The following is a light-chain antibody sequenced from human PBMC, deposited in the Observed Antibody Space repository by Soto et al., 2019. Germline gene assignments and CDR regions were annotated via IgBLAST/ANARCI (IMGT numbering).Light chain of an antibody. CDR3: AAWDDSLSGRV. CDR1: SSNIGSNY. V-gene: IGLV1-47*02. CDR2: SNN. Sequence: QSVLTQPPSASGTPGQRVTISCSGRSSNIGSNYVYWYQQLPGTAPKLLIYSNNQRPSGVPDRFSGSKSGTSASLAISGLRSEDEADYYCAAWDDSLSGRVFGGGTKVTVL. J-gene: IGLJ3*02.